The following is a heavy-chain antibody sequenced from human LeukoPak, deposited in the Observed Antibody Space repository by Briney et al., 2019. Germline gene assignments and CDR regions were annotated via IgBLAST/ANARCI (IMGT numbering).Heavy chain of an antibody. CDR3: ARATHEGQGHH. CDR2: IIPIFGTA. V-gene: IGHV1-69*06. J-gene: IGHJ5*02. D-gene: IGHD4-17*01. CDR1: GGTFSSYA. Sequence: EASVKVSCNASGGTFSSYAISWVRQAPGQGLEWMGGIIPIFGTANYAQKFQGRVTITADKSTSTAYMELSILRSEDTAVYYCARATHEGQGHHWGQGTLVTVSS.